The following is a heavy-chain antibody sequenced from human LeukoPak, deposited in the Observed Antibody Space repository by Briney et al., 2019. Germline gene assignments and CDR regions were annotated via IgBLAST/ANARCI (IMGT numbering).Heavy chain of an antibody. V-gene: IGHV3-23*01. D-gene: IGHD3-22*01. CDR1: GFTFSSYA. CDR3: AKGPGIYYDSSGYYVGPSGPGGYFDY. CDR2: ISGSGGST. Sequence: PGGSLRLSCAASGFTFSSYAMSWVRQAPGKGLEWVSAISGSGGSTYYADSVKGRFTISRDNSKNTLYLQMNSLRAEDTAVYYCAKGPGIYYDSSGYYVGPSGPGGYFDYWGQGTLVTVSS. J-gene: IGHJ4*02.